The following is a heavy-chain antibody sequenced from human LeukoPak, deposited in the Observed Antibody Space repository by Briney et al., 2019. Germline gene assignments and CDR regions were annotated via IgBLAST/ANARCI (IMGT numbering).Heavy chain of an antibody. V-gene: IGHV4-30-2*01. Sequence: PSETLSLTCAVSGGSISSGGYSWSWIRQPPGKGLEWIGYIYHSGSTYYNPSLKSRVTISVDRSKNQFSLKLSSVTAADTAVYYCARVAGDHGAFDIWGQGTMVTVSS. CDR3: ARVAGDHGAFDI. D-gene: IGHD3-10*01. J-gene: IGHJ3*02. CDR1: GGSISSGGYS. CDR2: IYHSGST.